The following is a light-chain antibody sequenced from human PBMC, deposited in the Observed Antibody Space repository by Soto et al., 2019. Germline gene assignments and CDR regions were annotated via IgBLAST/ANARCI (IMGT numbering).Light chain of an antibody. CDR2: KAS. CDR1: QSISSW. V-gene: IGKV1-5*03. CDR3: QQYNSYPWT. J-gene: IGKJ1*01. Sequence: DIQMTQSPSTLSASVGDRVTITCRASQSISSWLAWYQQKPGKAPKLLIYKASNLESGVPTRFSGSGSGTEFTLTLSSLQPDDFATYYCQQYNSYPWTFGQGTKVEIK.